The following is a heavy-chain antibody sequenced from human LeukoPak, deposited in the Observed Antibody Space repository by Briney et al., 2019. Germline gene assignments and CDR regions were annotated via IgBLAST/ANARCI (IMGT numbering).Heavy chain of an antibody. CDR2: VKQDGSEQ. J-gene: IGHJ4*02. Sequence: GGSLRLSCVGSGFSFSNYWMSWVRQAPGKGLEWVANVKQDGSEQYYVDSVKGRFTISRDNSKRTLFLQMNSLRAEDTAVYYCAKNPRDTAMAYFDYWGQGTLVTVSS. CDR1: GFSFSNYW. D-gene: IGHD5-18*01. V-gene: IGHV3-7*03. CDR3: AKNPRDTAMAYFDY.